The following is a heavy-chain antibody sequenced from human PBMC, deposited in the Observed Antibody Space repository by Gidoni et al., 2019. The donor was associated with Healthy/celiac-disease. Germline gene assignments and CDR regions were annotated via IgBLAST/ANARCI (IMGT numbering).Heavy chain of an antibody. CDR3: ARVLAGIAAAGTEGYWFDP. CDR1: GCSISSSNL. D-gene: IGHD6-13*01. Sequence: QVQLQESGPGLVKPSATLSLTCAVSGCSISSSNLWSWVRQPPGKGLEWIGEIYHSGSTNYNPSLKSRVTISVDKSKNQFSLKLSSVTAADTAVYYCARVLAGIAAAGTEGYWFDPWGQGTLVTVSS. V-gene: IGHV4-4*02. J-gene: IGHJ5*02. CDR2: IYHSGST.